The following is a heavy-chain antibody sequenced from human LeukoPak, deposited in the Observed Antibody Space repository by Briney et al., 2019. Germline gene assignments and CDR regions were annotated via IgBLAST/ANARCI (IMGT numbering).Heavy chain of an antibody. V-gene: IGHV4-38-2*02. CDR1: TYSISSSQY. J-gene: IGHJ4*02. CDR2: IHHSGNT. D-gene: IGHD2-2*01. Sequence: PSETLSLTCTVSTYSISSSQYWGWIRQSLGKGLEWIGSIHHSGNTYYNPSLKSRVTISIDTSKNQFFLKLKYVTAADTAVYYCARPFCSGSSCFFGNFFDFWGQGTLVPVSS. CDR3: ARPFCSGSSCFFGNFFDF.